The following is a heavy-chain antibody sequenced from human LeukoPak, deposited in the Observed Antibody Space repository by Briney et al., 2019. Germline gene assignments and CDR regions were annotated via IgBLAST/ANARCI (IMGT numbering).Heavy chain of an antibody. CDR3: ARGTPVYDFWSGYYTGPYYYGMDV. V-gene: IGHV3-30*03. CDR2: ISYDGSNK. D-gene: IGHD3-3*01. Sequence: GRSLRLSCAASGLIFSSYGMHWVRQAPGKGLEWVAVISYDGSNKYYADSVKGRFTISRDNAKNSLYLQMNSLRAEDTAVYYCARGTPVYDFWSGYYTGPYYYGMDVWGQGTTVTVSS. J-gene: IGHJ6*02. CDR1: GLIFSSYG.